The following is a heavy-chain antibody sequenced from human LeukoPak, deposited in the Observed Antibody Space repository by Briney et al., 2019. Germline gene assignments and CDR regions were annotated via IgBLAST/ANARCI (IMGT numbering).Heavy chain of an antibody. CDR3: AGRELLWFGELYGINWFDP. J-gene: IGHJ5*02. CDR2: IYYSGST. D-gene: IGHD3-10*01. CDR1: GGSISSSSYY. Sequence: PSETLSLTCTVSGGSISSSSYYWGWIRQPPGKGLEWIGSIYYSGSTYYNPSLKSRVTISVDTSKNQFSLKLSSVTAADTAVYYCAGRELLWFGELYGINWFDPWGQGTLVTASS. V-gene: IGHV4-39*01.